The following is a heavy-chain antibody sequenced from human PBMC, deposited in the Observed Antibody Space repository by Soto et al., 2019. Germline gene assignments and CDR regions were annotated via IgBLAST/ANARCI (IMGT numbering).Heavy chain of an antibody. CDR3: ARGNMDV. CDR1: AFTLSKFA. J-gene: IGHJ6*02. D-gene: IGHD1-1*01. V-gene: IGHV3-30-3*01. CDR2: TSKDGINT. Sequence: QVQLVESGGGVVQPGRSLRLSCAASAFTLSKFAMHWVRQAPGKGLEWVAVTSKDGINTYYAGAVKGRFTISRDNSKSTMYLQMTSLRTEDTAMYCCARGNMDVWGQGTTVTVSS.